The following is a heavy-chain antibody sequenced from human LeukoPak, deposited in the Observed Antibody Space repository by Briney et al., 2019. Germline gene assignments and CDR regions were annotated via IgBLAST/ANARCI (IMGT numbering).Heavy chain of an antibody. J-gene: IGHJ4*02. CDR3: AKEDTWGSYRSPPY. V-gene: IGHV3-30*18. CDR2: ISYDGSNK. Sequence: GRSLRLSCAASGFTFSSYGMHWVRQAPGKGLEWVAVISYDGSNKYYADSVKGRFTISRDNSKNTLYLQMNSLRAEDTAVYYCAKEDTWGSYRSPPYWGQGALVTVSS. CDR1: GFTFSSYG. D-gene: IGHD3-16*02.